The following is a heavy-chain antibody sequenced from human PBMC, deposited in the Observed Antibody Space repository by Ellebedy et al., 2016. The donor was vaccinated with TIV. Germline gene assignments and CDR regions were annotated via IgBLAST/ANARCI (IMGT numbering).Heavy chain of an antibody. D-gene: IGHD3-10*01. Sequence: ASVKVSXKASGYTFTSYGISWVRQAPGQGLEWMGWISAYNGNTNYAQKLQGRVTMTTDTSTSTAYMELRSLRSDDTALYYCAKDRGMVRGDPLDYWGQGTLVTVSS. V-gene: IGHV1-18*01. CDR2: ISAYNGNT. CDR3: AKDRGMVRGDPLDY. CDR1: GYTFTSYG. J-gene: IGHJ4*02.